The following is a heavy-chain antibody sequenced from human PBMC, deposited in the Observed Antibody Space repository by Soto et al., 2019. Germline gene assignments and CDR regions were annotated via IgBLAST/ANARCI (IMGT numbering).Heavy chain of an antibody. D-gene: IGHD3-16*01. CDR2: IYWDDER. CDR3: AHVPFGGIKYLPTRGMDV. J-gene: IGHJ6*02. CDR1: GFSLSTSGVG. Sequence: QITLKESGPTLVNPTQTLTLTCTFSGFSLSTSGVGVGWIRQPPGKALEWLALIYWDDERRYTPSLKSRLTINKDSSNIKVVLITPNLDPAETATYYRAHVPFGGIKYLPTRGMDVWGQGTTVTVSS. V-gene: IGHV2-5*02.